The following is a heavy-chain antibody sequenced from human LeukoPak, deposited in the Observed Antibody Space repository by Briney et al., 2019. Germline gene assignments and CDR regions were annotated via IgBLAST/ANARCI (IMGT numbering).Heavy chain of an antibody. CDR2: ISSGSSTI. V-gene: IGHV3-48*01. Sequence: GGSLRLSCAASGFTFSNYNMNWVRQAPGKGLEWVSYISSGSSTIYYADSVKGRFTISRDNAKNSLYLQMNSLRAEDTAVYYCASLSGYYEYYYYMDVWGKGTTVTVSS. CDR3: ASLSGYYEYYYYMDV. D-gene: IGHD6-25*01. CDR1: GFTFSNYN. J-gene: IGHJ6*03.